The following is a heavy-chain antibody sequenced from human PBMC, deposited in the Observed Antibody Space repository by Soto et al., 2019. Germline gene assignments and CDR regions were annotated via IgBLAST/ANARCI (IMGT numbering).Heavy chain of an antibody. CDR1: GYTFTSYG. CDR2: ISAYNGNT. CDR3: ARDGVPFGYGSGSYPDY. V-gene: IGHV1-18*04. D-gene: IGHD3-10*01. J-gene: IGHJ4*02. Sequence: GASVKVSCKASGYTFTSYGISWVRQAPGQGLEWMGWISAYNGNTNYAQKLQGRVTMTTDTSTSTAYMELRSLRSDDTAVYYCARDGVPFGYGSGSYPDYWGQGILVTVSS.